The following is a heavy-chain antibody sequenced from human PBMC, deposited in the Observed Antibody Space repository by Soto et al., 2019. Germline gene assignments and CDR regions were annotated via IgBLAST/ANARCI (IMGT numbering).Heavy chain of an antibody. CDR3: VRVAGGGLFDY. Sequence: QVLLQESGPGLVKPSVTLSLSCTVSRGSINNSYWTWIRQPPGKRLEWIGYIHYTGSTNYNPSLRGRVTMSVDTSKNQFSLKLTSVTAADTAVYYCVRVAGGGLFDYWGPGNLVTVSS. J-gene: IGHJ4*02. CDR1: RGSINNSY. V-gene: IGHV4-59*01. CDR2: IHYTGST. D-gene: IGHD2-15*01.